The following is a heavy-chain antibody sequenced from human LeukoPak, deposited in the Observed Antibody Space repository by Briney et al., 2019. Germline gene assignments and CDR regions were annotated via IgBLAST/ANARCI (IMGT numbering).Heavy chain of an antibody. CDR3: ARDRDWNSGFDY. CDR2: IRYDGSNK. Sequence: GGSLRLSCAASEFTFSSYGMHWVRQAPGKGLEWVAFIRYDGSNKYYADSVKGRFTISRDNARNSLYLQMNSLRAEDTAVYYCARDRDWNSGFDYWGQGTLVTVSS. D-gene: IGHD1-7*01. V-gene: IGHV3-30*02. CDR1: EFTFSSYG. J-gene: IGHJ4*02.